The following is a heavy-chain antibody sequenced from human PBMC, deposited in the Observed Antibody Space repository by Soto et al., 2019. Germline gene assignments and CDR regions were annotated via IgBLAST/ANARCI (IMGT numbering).Heavy chain of an antibody. CDR2: ISAYNGNT. J-gene: IGHJ6*02. Sequence: AASVKVSCKASGYTFTSYGISWVRQAPGQGLEWMGWISAYNGNTNYAQKLQGRVTMTTDTSTSTAYMELRSLRSDDTAVYYCARDVQNNIVGVLAIPRYYCSGMVVWG. CDR1: GYTFTSYG. D-gene: IGHD2-21*01. V-gene: IGHV1-18*01. CDR3: ARDVQNNIVGVLAIPRYYCSGMVV.